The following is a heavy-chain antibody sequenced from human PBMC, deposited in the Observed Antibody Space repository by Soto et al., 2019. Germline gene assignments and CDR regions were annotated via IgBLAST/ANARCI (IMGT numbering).Heavy chain of an antibody. CDR2: ISGRGGES. J-gene: IGHJ3*02. V-gene: IGHV3-23*01. Sequence: VQLLESGGGLVQPGESLRLSCAASGFTFTNYALSWVRQAPEKGLEWLSSISGRGGESYYADSVKGRFTISRDNSKNTLYLQMNSLSADDTALYYCARDHSDAFDIWGQGTMVAVSS. D-gene: IGHD2-21*01. CDR3: ARDHSDAFDI. CDR1: GFTFTNYA.